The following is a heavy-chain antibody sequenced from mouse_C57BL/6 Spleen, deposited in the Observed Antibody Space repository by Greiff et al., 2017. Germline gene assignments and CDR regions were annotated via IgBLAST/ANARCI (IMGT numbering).Heavy chain of an antibody. CDR3: ARTPSPIYEEYDGFED. Sequence: QVQLQQPGAELVRPGSSVKLSCKASGYTFTSYWMHWVKQRPIQGLEWIGNIDPSDSDTHYNQKFKDKATLTVDKSSSTAYMQLSSLTSEDSAVYYCARTPSPIYEEYDGFEDWGQGTTLTVSS. V-gene: IGHV1-52*01. CDR1: GYTFTSYW. D-gene: IGHD2-4*01. CDR2: IDPSDSDT. J-gene: IGHJ2*01.